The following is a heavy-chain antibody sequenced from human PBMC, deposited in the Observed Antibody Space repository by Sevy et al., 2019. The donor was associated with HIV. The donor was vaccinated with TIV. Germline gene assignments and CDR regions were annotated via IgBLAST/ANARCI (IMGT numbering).Heavy chain of an antibody. CDR3: AKEGGGYNYDSSGLFDY. J-gene: IGHJ4*02. V-gene: IGHV3-23*01. CDR2: ISGSGYST. CDR1: GFTFSSYA. D-gene: IGHD3-22*01. Sequence: GESLKISCAASGFTFSSYAMTWVRQAPGKGLEWVSGISGSGYSTYYADSVKGRFTISRDNSKKTLYLQMNSLRAEDTAVYYCAKEGGGYNYDSSGLFDYWGQGTLVTVSS.